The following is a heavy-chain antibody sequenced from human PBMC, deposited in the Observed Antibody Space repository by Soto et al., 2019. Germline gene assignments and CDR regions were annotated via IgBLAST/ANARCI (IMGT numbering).Heavy chain of an antibody. CDR1: GFVLSDYA. CDR3: AREEDAFDI. J-gene: IGHJ3*02. Sequence: QVQLVESGGGVVQPGRSLRLSCAASGFVLSDYAMHWVRQAPGKGPEWVAFISYDGNTKHYAESVKGRFTISRDNSKNTLYLQMNSLRTEDTAVFYCAREEDAFDIWGQGTMVTVSS. V-gene: IGHV3-30-3*01. CDR2: ISYDGNTK.